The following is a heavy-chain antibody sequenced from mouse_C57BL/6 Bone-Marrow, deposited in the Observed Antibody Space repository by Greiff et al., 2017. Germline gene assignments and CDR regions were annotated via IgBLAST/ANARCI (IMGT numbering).Heavy chain of an antibody. CDR2: ISSGGSYT. CDR1: GFTFSSYG. D-gene: IGHD1-1*01. V-gene: IGHV5-6*01. Sequence: EVQLVESGGDLVKPGGSLKLSCAASGFTFSSYGMSWVRQTPDKRLEWVATISSGGSYTSYPDSVKGRFTISRDNAKNTLYLQMSSLKSEDTAMYYCVRHDYYGSSYYYAMDYWGQGTSVTVSS. CDR3: VRHDYYGSSYYYAMDY. J-gene: IGHJ4*01.